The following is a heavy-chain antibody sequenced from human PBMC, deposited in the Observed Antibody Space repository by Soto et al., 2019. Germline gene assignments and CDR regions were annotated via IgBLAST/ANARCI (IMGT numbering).Heavy chain of an antibody. CDR2: ISSSSYTI. D-gene: IGHD3-16*01. J-gene: IGHJ4*02. CDR3: ARDKGEWLPEDYYFDY. CDR1: GFTFSSYS. Sequence: PGGSLRLSCAASGFTFSSYSMNWVRQAPGKGLEWVSKISSSSYTIFYADSVKGRFTISRDNAKNSLYLQMNSLRDEDTAVYYCARDKGEWLPEDYYFDYWGQGALVIVSS. V-gene: IGHV3-48*02.